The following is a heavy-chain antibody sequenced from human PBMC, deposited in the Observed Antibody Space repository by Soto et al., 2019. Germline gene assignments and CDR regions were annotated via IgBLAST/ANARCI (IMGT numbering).Heavy chain of an antibody. CDR1: GFTFSSYG. CDR2: ISYDGSNK. D-gene: IGHD4-4*01. J-gene: IGHJ6*02. V-gene: IGHV3-30*18. Sequence: GGSLRLSCAASGFTFSSYGMHWVRQAPGKGLEWVAVISYDGSNKYYADSVKGRFTISRDNSKNTLYLQMNSLRAEDTAVYYCAKVVGTVTTSRRGYYYYGMGVWGQGTTVTVSS. CDR3: AKVVGTVTTSRRGYYYYGMGV.